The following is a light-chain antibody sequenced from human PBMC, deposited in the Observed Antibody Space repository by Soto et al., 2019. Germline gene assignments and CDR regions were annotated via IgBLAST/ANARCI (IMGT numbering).Light chain of an antibody. Sequence: IQLTQSPSSLSASVGDRVTITCRASQGISNFLAWYKQKPGKAPKLLIYAASTLQSGVPSSFSGSGSATDSTLTISSLQPEDFATYYCQQYNSYWTFGPGTKGDIK. CDR3: QQYNSYWT. V-gene: IGKV1-9*01. J-gene: IGKJ1*01. CDR1: QGISNF. CDR2: AAS.